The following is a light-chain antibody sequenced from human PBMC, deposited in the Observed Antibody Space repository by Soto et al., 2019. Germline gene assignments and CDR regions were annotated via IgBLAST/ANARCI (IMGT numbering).Light chain of an antibody. CDR2: TAS. J-gene: IGKJ4*01. Sequence: AIRMTQSPSSFSASTGDRVTITCRASQSISSHLAWYQVKPGKAPRLMNYTASYLECVVTSKISGSGSGTDFTLTISALQSEDFAVYYCQQYFSYPLTFGGGTQVEIK. CDR1: QSISSH. V-gene: IGKV1-8*01. CDR3: QQYFSYPLT.